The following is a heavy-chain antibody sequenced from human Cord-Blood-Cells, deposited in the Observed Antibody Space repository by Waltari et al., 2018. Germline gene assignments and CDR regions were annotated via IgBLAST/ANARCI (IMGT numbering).Heavy chain of an antibody. CDR3: ARDHILRFLEWLFDY. V-gene: IGHV1-3*01. CDR2: INAGNGNT. CDR1: GYTFTSYA. D-gene: IGHD3-3*01. Sequence: QVQLVQSGAEVKKPGASVKVSCKASGYTFTSYAMHWVRQAPGQRLEGMGWINAGNGNTKYSQKFQGRVTITRDTSASTAYMELSSLRSEDTAVYYCARDHILRFLEWLFDYWGQGTLVTVSS. J-gene: IGHJ4*02.